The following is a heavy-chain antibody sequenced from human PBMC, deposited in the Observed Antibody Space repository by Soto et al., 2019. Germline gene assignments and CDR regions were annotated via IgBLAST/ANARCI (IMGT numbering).Heavy chain of an antibody. D-gene: IGHD3-16*02. CDR1: GYSFTTSG. Sequence: GASVKVSCKASGYSFTTSGITWVRQAPGQGLEWMGWISTYNGNTNYAQKLQDRVTLTTDTSTSTAYMELRSLRSDDTAVYYCARRVFVDYDYWGQGPLFTVSS. J-gene: IGHJ4*02. V-gene: IGHV1-18*04. CDR2: ISTYNGNT. CDR3: ARRVFVDYDY.